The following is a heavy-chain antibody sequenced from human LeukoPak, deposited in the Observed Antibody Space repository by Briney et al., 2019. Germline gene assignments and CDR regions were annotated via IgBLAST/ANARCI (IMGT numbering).Heavy chain of an antibody. CDR1: GGSISSGGYY. D-gene: IGHD3-10*01. J-gene: IGHJ4*02. V-gene: IGHV4-30-4*01. Sequence: SETLSLTCTVSGGSISSGGYYWSWIRQPPGKGLEWIGYIYYSGSTYYNPSLKSRVTISVDTSKNQFSLKLSSVTAADTAVYYCARGRIQYYYGSGSYYIDYWGQGTLVTVSS. CDR3: ARGRIQYYYGSGSYYIDY. CDR2: IYYSGST.